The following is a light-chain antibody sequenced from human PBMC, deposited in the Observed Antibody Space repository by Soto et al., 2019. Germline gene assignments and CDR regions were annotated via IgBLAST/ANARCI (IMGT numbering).Light chain of an antibody. CDR2: GAS. CDR3: QQYNNWPRT. J-gene: IGKJ2*01. V-gene: IGKV3-15*01. Sequence: EIVMTQSPATLSVSPGERATVSCRASQSVSSNLAWYQQKPGQAPRLLIYGASTRATGIPARFSGSGSGTAFTPTIGSLQSEDFAVYYCQQYNNWPRTFGQGTKLEIK. CDR1: QSVSSN.